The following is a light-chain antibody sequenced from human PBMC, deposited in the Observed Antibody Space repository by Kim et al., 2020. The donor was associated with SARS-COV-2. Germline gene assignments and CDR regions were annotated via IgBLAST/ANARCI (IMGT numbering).Light chain of an antibody. CDR2: LNSDGSH. CDR3: QAWDTASYWV. Sequence: VKLTCTRSSGHSRYAIAWHQQQPEKGHRYLMKLNSDGSHRKGDGIPDRFSGSSSGAERYLTISSLQSEDEADYYCQAWDTASYWVFGGGTKLTVL. V-gene: IGLV4-69*01. CDR1: SGHSRYA. J-gene: IGLJ3*02.